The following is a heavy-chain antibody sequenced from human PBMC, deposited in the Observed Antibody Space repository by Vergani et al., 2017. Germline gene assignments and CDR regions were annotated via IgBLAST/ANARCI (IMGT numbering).Heavy chain of an antibody. CDR2: IHTGGST. V-gene: IGHV4-61*02. Sequence: QVQLQESGPGLVKPSQTLSLTCTVSGESIRSGSHYWSWIRQPAGKGPEWIGHIHTGGSTDLNPSFKSRVSISVDTSKSQISLKLNSVTVADTAVYYCATGAGPFDIWGQGTLVTVSS. CDR1: GESIRSGSHY. D-gene: IGHD7-27*01. CDR3: ATGAGPFDI. J-gene: IGHJ4*02.